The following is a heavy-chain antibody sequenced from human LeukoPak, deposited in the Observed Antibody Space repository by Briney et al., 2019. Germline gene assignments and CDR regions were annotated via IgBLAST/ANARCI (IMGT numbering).Heavy chain of an antibody. V-gene: IGHV1-46*01. CDR3: ARGVGGVTMVRGGHWFDP. CDR1: GYTFTSYY. CDR2: INPSGGST. J-gene: IGHJ5*02. Sequence: ASVKVSCKASGYTFTSYYMHWVRQAPGQGLEWMGIINPSGGSTSYAQKFQGRVTMTRDTSTSTVYMELSSLRSEDTAVYYCARGVGGVTMVRGGHWFDPWGQGTLVTVSS. D-gene: IGHD3-10*01.